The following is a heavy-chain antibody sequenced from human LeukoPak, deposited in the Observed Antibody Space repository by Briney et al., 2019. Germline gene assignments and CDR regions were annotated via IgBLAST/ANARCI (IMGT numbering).Heavy chain of an antibody. J-gene: IGHJ4*02. CDR1: GGSINSHY. D-gene: IGHD3-9*01. V-gene: IGHV4-59*11. Sequence: SETLSLTCTVSGGSINSHYWSWIRQPPGKGLECIGYIYYSGSTNYIPSLKSRVTMSVDTSKNQFSLKLSSVTAADTAVYYCAGEGRNFDSYYFDYWGQGTLVTVSS. CDR3: AGEGRNFDSYYFDY. CDR2: IYYSGST.